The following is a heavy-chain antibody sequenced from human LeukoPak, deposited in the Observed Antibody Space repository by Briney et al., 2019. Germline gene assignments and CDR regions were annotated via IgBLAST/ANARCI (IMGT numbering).Heavy chain of an antibody. Sequence: GRSLRLSCAASGFTFSSYAMHWVRQAPGKGLEWVAVISYDGSNKYYADSVKGRFTISRDNSKNTLYLQMNSLRAEDTAVYYCARGKVYFDYWGQGTLVTVSS. CDR1: GFTFSSYA. CDR3: ARGKVYFDY. J-gene: IGHJ4*02. CDR2: ISYDGSNK. V-gene: IGHV3-30*14.